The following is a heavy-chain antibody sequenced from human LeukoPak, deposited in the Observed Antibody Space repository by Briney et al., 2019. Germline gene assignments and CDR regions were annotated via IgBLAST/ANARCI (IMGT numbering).Heavy chain of an antibody. CDR1: GYSISSGYY. J-gene: IGHJ4*02. CDR2: IYHSGTT. CDR3: ARTDYFDSSGYKYYFDY. Sequence: SETLSLTCTVSGYSISSGYYWGWIRQFPGKGLELIGSIYHSGTTYYNPSLKSRVTISVDTSKNQFSLKLSSVTAADTAVYYCARTDYFDSSGYKYYFDYWGPGTLVTVSS. V-gene: IGHV4-38-2*02. D-gene: IGHD3-22*01.